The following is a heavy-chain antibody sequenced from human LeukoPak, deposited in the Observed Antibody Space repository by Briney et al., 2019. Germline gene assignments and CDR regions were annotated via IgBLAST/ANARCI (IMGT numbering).Heavy chain of an antibody. V-gene: IGHV4-59*01. CDR3: ARVAASQTRTWESRITMVRGVINDNWFDP. CDR2: IYYSGST. CDR1: GGSISSYY. D-gene: IGHD3-10*01. Sequence: PSETLSLTCTVSGGSISSYYWSWIRQPPGKGLEWIGYIYYSGSTNYNPSLKSRVTISVDTSKNQFSLKLSSVTAADTAVYYCARVAASQTRTWESRITMVRGVINDNWFDPWGQGTLVTVSS. J-gene: IGHJ5*02.